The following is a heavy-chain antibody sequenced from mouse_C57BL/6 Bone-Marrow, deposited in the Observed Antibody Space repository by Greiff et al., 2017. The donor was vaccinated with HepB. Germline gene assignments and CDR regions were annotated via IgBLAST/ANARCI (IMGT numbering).Heavy chain of an antibody. D-gene: IGHD2-1*01. J-gene: IGHJ3*01. CDR2: IRSKSNNYAT. V-gene: IGHV10-1*01. Sequence: EVKLLESGGGLVQPKGSLKLSCAASGFSFNTYAMNWVRQAPGKGLEWVARIRSKSNNYATYYADSVKDRFTISRDDSESMLYLQMNNLKTEDTAMYYCVRDIYYGNFPAWFAYWGQGTLVTVSA. CDR3: VRDIYYGNFPAWFAY. CDR1: GFSFNTYA.